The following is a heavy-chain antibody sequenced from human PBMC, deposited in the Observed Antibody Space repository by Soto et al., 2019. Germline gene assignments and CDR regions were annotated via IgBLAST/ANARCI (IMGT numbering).Heavy chain of an antibody. J-gene: IGHJ4*02. Sequence: QVQLVESGGGVVQPGRSLRLSCAASGFTFSSYGMHWVRQAPGKGLKWVAVISYDGSNKYYADSVKGRFTISRDNSKNTLYLQMNSLRAEDTAVYYCAKDGYSSSWYALGYFDYWGQGTLVTVSS. V-gene: IGHV3-30*18. CDR2: ISYDGSNK. CDR3: AKDGYSSSWYALGYFDY. CDR1: GFTFSSYG. D-gene: IGHD6-13*01.